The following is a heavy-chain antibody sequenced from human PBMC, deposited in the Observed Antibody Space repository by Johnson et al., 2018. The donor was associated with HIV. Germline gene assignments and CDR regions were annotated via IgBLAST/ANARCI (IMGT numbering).Heavy chain of an antibody. CDR1: GFDFSSSW. Sequence: VQLVESGGGLVQPGGSLRLSCAASGFDFSSSWMHWVRQAPGKGLVWVSRIRNDGSVTTYADSVKGRFFISSDNSKNALYLQMNSLRAEDTAVYYCTREATYYDYVWGSYAFDIWGQGTMVTVSS. D-gene: IGHD3-16*01. V-gene: IGHV3-74*01. CDR2: IRNDGSVT. CDR3: TREATYYDYVWGSYAFDI. J-gene: IGHJ3*02.